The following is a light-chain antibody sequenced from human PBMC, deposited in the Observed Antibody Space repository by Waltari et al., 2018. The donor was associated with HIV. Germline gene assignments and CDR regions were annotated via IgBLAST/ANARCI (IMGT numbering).Light chain of an antibody. J-gene: IGKJ2*01. CDR2: KAS. CDR3: QQYHSYPYT. V-gene: IGKV1-5*03. CDR1: QSISSW. Sequence: ASVGDRVTITCRASQSISSWLAWYQHKPGKAPNLLIYKASSLESGVPSRFSGSGSGTEFTLTISSLQPDDFATYYCQQYHSYPYTFGQGTKLEIK.